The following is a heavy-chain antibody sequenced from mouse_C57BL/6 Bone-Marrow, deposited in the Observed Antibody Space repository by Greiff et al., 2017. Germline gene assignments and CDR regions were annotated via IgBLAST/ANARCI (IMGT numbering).Heavy chain of an antibody. CDR1: GYSFTSYY. CDR2: IYPGSGNT. Sequence: QVQLKQSGPELVKPGASVKISCKASGYSFTSYYIHWVKQRPGQGLEWIGWIYPGSGNTKYNEKFKGKATLTADTSSSTAYMQLSSLTSEDSAVYYCARDVVPYAMDYWGQGTSVTVSS. CDR3: ARDVVPYAMDY. V-gene: IGHV1-66*01. D-gene: IGHD1-1*01. J-gene: IGHJ4*01.